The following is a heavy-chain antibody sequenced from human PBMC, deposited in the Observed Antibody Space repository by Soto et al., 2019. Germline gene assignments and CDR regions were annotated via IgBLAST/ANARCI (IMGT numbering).Heavy chain of an antibody. CDR1: GFTFSSYD. CDR2: IGTAGDT. V-gene: IGHV3-13*01. J-gene: IGHJ6*02. Sequence: EVQLVESGGGLVQPGGSLRLSCAASGFTFSSYDMHWVRQATGKGLEWVSAIGTAGDTYYPGSVKGRFTISRENAKNSLYLQMNSRRAEDTAVYYCARERGYSGYVFYYGMDVWGQGTTVTVSS. CDR3: ARERGYSGYVFYYGMDV. D-gene: IGHD5-12*01.